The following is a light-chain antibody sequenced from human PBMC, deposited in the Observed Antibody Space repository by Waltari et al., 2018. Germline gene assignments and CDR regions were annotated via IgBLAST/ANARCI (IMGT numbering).Light chain of an antibody. V-gene: IGKV3-20*01. CDR1: QSVASRH. CDR2: DAS. J-gene: IGKJ1*01. Sequence: ETVLTPSQGTLSLSPGERATLTCRARQSVASRHLAWYQPKPGQAPRLLIYDASSRATGIPDRFSGSGSGTDFTLTITRLEPEDFAVYYCQQYGNPPRTFGQGTDVEIK. CDR3: QQYGNPPRT.